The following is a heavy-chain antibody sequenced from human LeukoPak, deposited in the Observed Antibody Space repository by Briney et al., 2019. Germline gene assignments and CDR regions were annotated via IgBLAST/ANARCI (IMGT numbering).Heavy chain of an antibody. Sequence: PSETLSLTCTVSGDSIGSGTHYWGWIRQPPGKGLEWIGYIYHSGSTYYNPSLKSRVTISVDRSKNQFSLKLSSVTAADTAVYYCARARIVVVTNGGLLRVVGDAFDIWGQGTMVTVSS. CDR1: GDSIGSGTHY. V-gene: IGHV4-30-2*01. CDR3: ARARIVVVTNGGLLRVVGDAFDI. CDR2: IYHSGST. D-gene: IGHD3-22*01. J-gene: IGHJ3*02.